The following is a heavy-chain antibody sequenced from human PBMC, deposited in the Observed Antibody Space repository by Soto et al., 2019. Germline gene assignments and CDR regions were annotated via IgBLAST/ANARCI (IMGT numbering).Heavy chain of an antibody. D-gene: IGHD3-9*01. J-gene: IGHJ5*02. V-gene: IGHV4-34*01. Sequence: SETLSLTCAVEDGSCSGYCWSCIRQPPGKGLEWIGEINHSGSTNYNPSLKSRVTISVDTSKNQLSLKLSSVTAADTAVYYCARRRLLRYFDWSRGWFDPWGQGTLVTVSS. CDR1: DGSCSGYC. CDR2: INHSGST. CDR3: ARRRLLRYFDWSRGWFDP.